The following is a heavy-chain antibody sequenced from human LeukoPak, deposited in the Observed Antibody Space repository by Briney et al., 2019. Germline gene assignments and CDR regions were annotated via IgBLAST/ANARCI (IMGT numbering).Heavy chain of an antibody. CDR2: ISESGGGSYSGGGT. J-gene: IGHJ4*02. V-gene: IGHV3-23*01. D-gene: IGHD3-3*01. CDR1: GFTFSSYA. CDR3: AKDPDRLGPKNVLRFLHFDY. Sequence: GGSLRLSCAASGFTFSSYAMTWVRQAPGKGLEWVSTISESGGGSYSGGGTYYRDSVKGRFTISRDNSKNTLYLQMNSLRAEDTAVYYCAKDPDRLGPKNVLRFLHFDYWGQGTLVTVSS.